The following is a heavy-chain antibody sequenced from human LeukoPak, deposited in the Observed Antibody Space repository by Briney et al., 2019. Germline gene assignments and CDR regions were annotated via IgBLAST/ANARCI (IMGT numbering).Heavy chain of an antibody. CDR3: VRDQGEAVAGTSSAFDI. D-gene: IGHD6-19*01. Sequence: GGSLRLSCAASGFSFSSYWMSWVRQAPGKGLEWVANIKRDGSEKYYVDSVKGRFTISRDNAKNSLYLQMNSLRAEDTAVYYCVRDQGEAVAGTSSAFDIWGQGTMVTVSS. CDR2: IKRDGSEK. CDR1: GFSFSSYW. V-gene: IGHV3-7*01. J-gene: IGHJ3*02.